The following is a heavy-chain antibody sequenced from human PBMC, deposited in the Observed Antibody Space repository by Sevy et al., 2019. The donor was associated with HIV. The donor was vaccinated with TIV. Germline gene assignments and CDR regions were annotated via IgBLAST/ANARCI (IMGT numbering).Heavy chain of an antibody. CDR3: ARFLISYYYDSSGYYYFDY. J-gene: IGHJ4*02. CDR1: GYTFTSYG. D-gene: IGHD3-22*01. Sequence: ASVKVSCKASGYTFTSYGISWVRQAPGQGLEWMGWISAYNGNTNYAQKLQGRVTMTTDTSTSTAYMELRSLRSDDTAVYYCARFLISYYYDSSGYYYFDYWGQRTLVTVSS. V-gene: IGHV1-18*01. CDR2: ISAYNGNT.